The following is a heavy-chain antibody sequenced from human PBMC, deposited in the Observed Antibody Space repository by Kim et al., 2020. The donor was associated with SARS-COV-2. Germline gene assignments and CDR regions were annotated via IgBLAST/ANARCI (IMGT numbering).Heavy chain of an antibody. V-gene: IGHV1-8*01. CDR2: MNPNSGNT. J-gene: IGHJ6*02. Sequence: ASVKVSCKASGYTFTSYDINWVRQATGQGLEWMGWMNPNSGNTGYAQKFQGRVTMTRNTSISTAYMELSSLRSEDTAVYYCALIQLWLDENYYYGMDVWGQGPTVTVSS. CDR1: GYTFTSYD. CDR3: ALIQLWLDENYYYGMDV. D-gene: IGHD5-18*01.